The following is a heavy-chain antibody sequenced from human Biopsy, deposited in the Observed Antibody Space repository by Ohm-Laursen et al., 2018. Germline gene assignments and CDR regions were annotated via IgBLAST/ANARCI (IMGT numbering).Heavy chain of an antibody. CDR2: INPMFGTA. CDR3: ARSFGVVINFEHNWFDP. D-gene: IGHD3-3*01. Sequence: SVKVSCKASGATFSNYAINWLRQAPGQGLEWMGGINPMFGTAKYAQRFQGRVTITADKSTSTADMELSRLRSDDTAVYYCARSFGVVINFEHNWFDPWGQGTLVTVSS. V-gene: IGHV1-69*06. J-gene: IGHJ5*02. CDR1: GATFSNYA.